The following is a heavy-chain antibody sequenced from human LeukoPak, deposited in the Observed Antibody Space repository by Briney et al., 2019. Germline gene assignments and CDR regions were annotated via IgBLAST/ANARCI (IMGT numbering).Heavy chain of an antibody. CDR1: GFTISSYA. CDR3: AREVTTSYYFDY. V-gene: IGHV3-30-3*01. J-gene: IGHJ4*02. D-gene: IGHD4-17*01. Sequence: PGGSLRLSCAASGFTISSYAMHWVRQAPSKGLEWVAVISYDGSNKYYADSVKGRFTISRDNSKNTLYLQMNSLRAEDTAVYYCAREVTTSYYFDYWGQGTLVTVSS. CDR2: ISYDGSNK.